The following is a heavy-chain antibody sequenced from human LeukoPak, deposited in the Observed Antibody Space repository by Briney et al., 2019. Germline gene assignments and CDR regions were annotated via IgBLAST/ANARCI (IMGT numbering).Heavy chain of an antibody. CDR2: IYPSDSGT. Sequence: GESLKISCKTSGYSFTDYWIGWVRQMPGKGLEWMGFIYPSDSGTRYSPSFQGQVTISADKSISTVYLYWSSLRASDTAIYYCVGAEDYPWEKHRYSYHFDFWGQGTLVTVSS. J-gene: IGHJ4*02. V-gene: IGHV5-51*01. CDR1: GYSFTDYW. D-gene: IGHD3-16*02. CDR3: VGAEDYPWEKHRYSYHFDF.